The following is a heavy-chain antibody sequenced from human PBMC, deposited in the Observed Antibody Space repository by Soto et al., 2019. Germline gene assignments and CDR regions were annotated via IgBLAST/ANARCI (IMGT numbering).Heavy chain of an antibody. V-gene: IGHV3-30*18. Sequence: GGSLRLSCAASGFTFSSYGMHWVRQAPGKGLEWVAVISYDGSNKYYADSVKGRFTISRDNSKNTLYLQMNSLRAEDTAVYYCAKDDRYYDSSGYYSYDYFDYWGQGTLVTVSS. CDR1: GFTFSSYG. D-gene: IGHD3-22*01. J-gene: IGHJ4*02. CDR3: AKDDRYYDSSGYYSYDYFDY. CDR2: ISYDGSNK.